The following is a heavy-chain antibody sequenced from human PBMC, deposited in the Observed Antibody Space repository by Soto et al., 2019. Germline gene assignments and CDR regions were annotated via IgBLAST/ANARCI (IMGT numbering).Heavy chain of an antibody. D-gene: IGHD1-20*01. CDR1: GFTFSDYF. J-gene: IGHJ6*02. Sequence: EVQLLESGGGLVQPGESLRLSCAASGFTFSDYFMNWVRQAPGKGLEWVSGINKDGGTTQNADLVRGRFTISRDNSRNTLYLQMNSVRADDTALYYCAKDLHWYGMDVWGQGTTVTVS. V-gene: IGHV3-23*01. CDR3: AKDLHWYGMDV. CDR2: INKDGGTT.